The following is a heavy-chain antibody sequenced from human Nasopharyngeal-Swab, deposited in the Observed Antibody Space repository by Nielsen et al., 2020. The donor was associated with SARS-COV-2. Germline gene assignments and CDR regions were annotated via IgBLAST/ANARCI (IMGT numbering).Heavy chain of an antibody. V-gene: IGHV3-30*18. CDR2: ISYEGSIR. J-gene: IGHJ4*02. Sequence: LSLTCVASGFTFNYFGMHWVRQAPGKGLEWVAFISYEGSIRNYIDSVKGRFTVSRDSSKNTVYLQMNSLRPDDTAVYFCAKSMAYFQLSGTYNLDFWGQGTLVTVSS. CDR3: AKSMAYFQLSGTYNLDF. D-gene: IGHD2-21*01. CDR1: GFTFNYFG.